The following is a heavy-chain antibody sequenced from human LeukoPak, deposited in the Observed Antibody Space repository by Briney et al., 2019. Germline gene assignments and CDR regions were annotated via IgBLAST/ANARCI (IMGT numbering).Heavy chain of an antibody. J-gene: IGHJ4*02. CDR3: VKDELAVAIFDY. Sequence: SQTLSLTCTVSGGSISSGDYYWSWIRQPPGKGLEWIGYIYYSGSTYYNPSLKSRVTISVDTSKNQFSLKLSSVTAADTAVYYCVKDELAVAIFDYWGQGTLVTVSS. D-gene: IGHD6-19*01. V-gene: IGHV4-30-4*08. CDR1: GGSISSGDYY. CDR2: IYYSGST.